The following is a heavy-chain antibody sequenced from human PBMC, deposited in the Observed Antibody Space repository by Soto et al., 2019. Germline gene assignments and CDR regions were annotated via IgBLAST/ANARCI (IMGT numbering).Heavy chain of an antibody. J-gene: IGHJ4*01. Sequence: SETLSLTCTVSGGAISSIRSYWGWIRQPPGQGLEWVGSIYYLGNTYYNPSLGGRVSISVDTSKNQFSLKLKSVTAADTAVFYCAPLFPYANSSSHLNNLDQGTLLTVSS. V-gene: IGHV4-39*01. CDR3: APLFPYANSSSHLNN. D-gene: IGHD3-22*01. CDR2: IYYLGNT. CDR1: GGAISSIRSY.